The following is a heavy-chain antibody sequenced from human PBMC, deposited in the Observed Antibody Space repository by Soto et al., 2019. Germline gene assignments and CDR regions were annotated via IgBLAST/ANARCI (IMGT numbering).Heavy chain of an antibody. D-gene: IGHD3-10*01. CDR3: ARFLGTMVRGPGASYYYYYMDV. CDR2: TYYRSKWYN. V-gene: IGHV6-1*01. J-gene: IGHJ6*03. Sequence: PSQTLSLTCAISGDSVSSNSAAWNWIRQSPSRGLEWLGRTYYRSKWYNDYAVSVKSRITINPDTSKNQFSLQLNSVTPEDTAVYYCARFLGTMVRGPGASYYYYYMDVWGKGTTVTVSS. CDR1: GDSVSSNSAA.